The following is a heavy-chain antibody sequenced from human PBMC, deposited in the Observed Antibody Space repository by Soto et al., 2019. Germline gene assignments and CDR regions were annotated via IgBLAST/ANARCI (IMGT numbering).Heavy chain of an antibody. V-gene: IGHV1-69*13. J-gene: IGHJ6*02. Sequence: ASVKVSCKASGGTFSSYAISWVRQAPGQGLEWMGGIIPIIGTANYAQKFQGRVTITADESTSTAYMELSSLRSEDTAVYYCASGYDFWSGYYGMDVWGQGTTVTVSS. CDR2: IIPIIGTA. D-gene: IGHD3-3*01. CDR1: GGTFSSYA. CDR3: ASGYDFWSGYYGMDV.